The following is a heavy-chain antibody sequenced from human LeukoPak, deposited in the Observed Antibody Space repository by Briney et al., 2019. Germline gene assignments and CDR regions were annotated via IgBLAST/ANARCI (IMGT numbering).Heavy chain of an antibody. D-gene: IGHD3-3*01. CDR2: IYYSGST. CDR1: GGSISSSSYY. V-gene: IGHV4-39*01. CDR3: ARHSHYDFWSGLDLGFDP. Sequence: SETLSLTCTVSGGSISSSSYYWGWIRQPPGKGLEWIGSIYYSGSTYYNPSLKSRVTISVDTSKNQFSLKLSSVTAADTAVYYCARHSHYDFWSGLDLGFDPWGQGTLVTVSS. J-gene: IGHJ5*02.